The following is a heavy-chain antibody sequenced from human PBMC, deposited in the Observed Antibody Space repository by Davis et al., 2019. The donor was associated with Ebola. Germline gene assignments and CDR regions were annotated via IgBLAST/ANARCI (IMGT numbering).Heavy chain of an antibody. CDR1: GFTFNSPS. Sequence: PGGSLRLSCAASGFTFNSPSMNWVRQAPGRGLEWVSSISSSGTSTYYTDSVRGRFTISRDNAKSTLHLQMNSLKTEDTAVYYCTTRIYYYGMDVRGQGTTVTVSS. J-gene: IGHJ6*02. V-gene: IGHV3-21*03. CDR3: TTRIYYYGMDV. CDR2: ISSSGTST. D-gene: IGHD1-14*01.